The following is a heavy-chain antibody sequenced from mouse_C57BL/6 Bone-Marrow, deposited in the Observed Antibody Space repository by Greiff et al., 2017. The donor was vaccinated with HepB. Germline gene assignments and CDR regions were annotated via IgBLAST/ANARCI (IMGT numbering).Heavy chain of an antibody. V-gene: IGHV5-9-1*02. CDR3: TTNWDGPRFDY. CDR2: ISSGGDYI. CDR1: GFTFSSYA. D-gene: IGHD4-1*01. J-gene: IGHJ2*01. Sequence: EVMLVESGEGLVKPGGSLKLSCAASGFTFSSYAMSWVRQTPEKRLEWVAYISSGGDYIYYADTVKGRFTISRDNARNTLYLQMSSLKSEDTAMYYCTTNWDGPRFDYWGQGTTLTVSS.